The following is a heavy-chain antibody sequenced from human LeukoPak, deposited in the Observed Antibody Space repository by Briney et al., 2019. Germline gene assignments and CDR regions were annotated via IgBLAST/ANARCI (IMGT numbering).Heavy chain of an antibody. V-gene: IGHV1-69*04. CDR2: IIPILGIA. D-gene: IGHD6-19*01. CDR1: GGTFSSYA. CDR3: ARDKPAAVAGSGVIDY. J-gene: IGHJ4*02. Sequence: SVKVSCKASGGTFSSYAISWVRQAPGQGLEWMGRIIPILGIANYAQKFRGRVTITADKSTSTAYMELSSLRSEDTAVYYCARDKPAAVAGSGVIDYWGQGTLVTVSS.